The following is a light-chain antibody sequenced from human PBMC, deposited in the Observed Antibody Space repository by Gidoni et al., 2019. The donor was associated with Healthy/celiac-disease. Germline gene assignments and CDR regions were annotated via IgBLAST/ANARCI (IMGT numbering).Light chain of an antibody. V-gene: IGKV1-33*01. CDR2: DAS. CDR1: QDISNY. Sequence: DIQMTQSPSSLSASVGDRVTITFQASQDISNYLNWYQQKPGKAPKLLIYDASNLETGVPSRFSGSGSGTDFTFTISSLQPEDIATYYCQQYDNLPMYTFGQXTKLEIK. J-gene: IGKJ2*01. CDR3: QQYDNLPMYT.